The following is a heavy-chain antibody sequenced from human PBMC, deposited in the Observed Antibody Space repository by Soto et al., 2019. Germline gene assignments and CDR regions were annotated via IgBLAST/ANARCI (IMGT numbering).Heavy chain of an antibody. CDR3: ARGLILWFGELSRRGGYYYYMDV. Sequence: QVQLQQWGAGLLKPSETLSLTCAVYGGSFSGYQWSWIRQTPGKGLEWIGEINDSGNINYNPSLKSRVTIFLDTPKKQISIKLSSVTAADTAVYYCARGLILWFGELSRRGGYYYYMDVWGKGTTVIVSS. V-gene: IGHV4-34*01. D-gene: IGHD3-10*01. CDR1: GGSFSGYQ. CDR2: INDSGNI. J-gene: IGHJ6*03.